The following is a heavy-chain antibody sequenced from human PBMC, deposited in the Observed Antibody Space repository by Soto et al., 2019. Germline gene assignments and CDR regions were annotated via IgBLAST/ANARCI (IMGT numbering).Heavy chain of an antibody. CDR2: ISAYNGNT. CDR1: GYTFTSYG. Sequence: QVQLVQSGAEVKKPGASVKVSCKASGYTFTSYGISWVRQAPGQGLEWMGWISAYNGNTNYAQKLQGRVTMTTDTSTSTAYVELRSLRSDDTAVYYCARGHSPWEPNDLNWFDPWGQGTLVTVSS. J-gene: IGHJ5*02. V-gene: IGHV1-18*01. D-gene: IGHD1-26*01. CDR3: ARGHSPWEPNDLNWFDP.